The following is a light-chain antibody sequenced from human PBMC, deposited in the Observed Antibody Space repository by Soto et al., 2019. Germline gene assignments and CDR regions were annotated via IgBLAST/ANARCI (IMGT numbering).Light chain of an antibody. J-gene: IGKJ1*01. Sequence: EIVLTQSPGTLSLSPGERATLSCRASQSVSSSYLAWYQQKPGQAPRLLIYGASSRATGIPARFSGSGSGTDFTLTISRLEPEDFAVYYGQQYGSSPGTFGQGTKVEIK. CDR1: QSVSSSY. V-gene: IGKV3-20*01. CDR3: QQYGSSPGT. CDR2: GAS.